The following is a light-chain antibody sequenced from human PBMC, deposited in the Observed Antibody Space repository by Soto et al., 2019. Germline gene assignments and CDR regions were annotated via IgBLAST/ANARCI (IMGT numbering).Light chain of an antibody. CDR3: QQYVSSSRT. CDR2: GAS. Sequence: EIVLTQSPGTLSLSPGERATLSCRASQSVSSYLAWYRQKPGQAPRLLIYGASSRATGIPDRFSGSGSGTDLSLTISRLEPEDSAVYYCQQYVSSSRTFGQGTKVEIK. CDR1: QSVSSY. V-gene: IGKV3-20*01. J-gene: IGKJ1*01.